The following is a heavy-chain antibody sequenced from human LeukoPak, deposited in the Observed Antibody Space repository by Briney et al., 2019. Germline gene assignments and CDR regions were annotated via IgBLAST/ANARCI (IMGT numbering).Heavy chain of an antibody. CDR1: GGSISSSSYY. CDR2: IYYSGST. V-gene: IGHV4-61*05. D-gene: IGHD5-18*01. Sequence: SETLSLTRTVSGGSISSSSYYWGWIRQPPGKGLEWIGYIYYSGSTNYNPSLKSRVTISVDTSKNQFSLKLSSVTAADTAVYYCARVIEGGYSYGSYYYYMDVWGKGTTVTISS. CDR3: ARVIEGGYSYGSYYYYMDV. J-gene: IGHJ6*03.